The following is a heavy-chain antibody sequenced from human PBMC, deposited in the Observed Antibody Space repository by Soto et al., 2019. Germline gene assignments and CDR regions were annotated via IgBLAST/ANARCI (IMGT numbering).Heavy chain of an antibody. V-gene: IGHV4-31*03. CDR1: GGPISSGGYY. Sequence: QVQLKESGPGLVTPSQALSLTCSVSGGPISSGGYYWSWIRQHPRKGLEWIGYIFYSGATYYNPSLKKRSFISVDTSKNHFCLSLTSVTAADTAVYYCARVQPYDCGANSGWFDSWGQGTLVTVSA. CDR3: ARVQPYDCGANSGWFDS. J-gene: IGHJ5*01. D-gene: IGHD7-27*01. CDR2: IFYSGAT.